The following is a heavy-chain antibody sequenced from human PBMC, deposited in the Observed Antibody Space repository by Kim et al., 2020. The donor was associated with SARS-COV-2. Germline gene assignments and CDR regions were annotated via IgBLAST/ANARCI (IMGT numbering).Heavy chain of an antibody. V-gene: IGHV3-23*01. D-gene: IGHD6-25*01. CDR1: GFIFGNYA. Sequence: GGSLRLSCSASGFIFGNYAMSWVRQAPGKGPEWVASVNNGGNAYYGDSAKGRFSISRDNAKNTLDLQMTNLRAEDTALYYCAKDHGSSGWPTFDYLGQGT. CDR2: VNNGGNA. J-gene: IGHJ4*02. CDR3: AKDHGSSGWPTFDY.